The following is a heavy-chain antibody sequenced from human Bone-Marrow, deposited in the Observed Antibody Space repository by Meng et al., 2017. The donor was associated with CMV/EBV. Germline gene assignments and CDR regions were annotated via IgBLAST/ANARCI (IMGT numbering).Heavy chain of an antibody. V-gene: IGHV4-59*01. Sequence: SYYWSWMRQTPGNRLEWIGYIYYSGDTDYNPSLKSRVTMSLDRSKNLFSLKLSSVTAADTAVYYCGRGGPTYYYDSSGYQPPGLDYWGQGTLVTVSS. CDR2: IYYSGDT. CDR3: GRGGPTYYYDSSGYQPPGLDY. D-gene: IGHD3-22*01. CDR1: SYY. J-gene: IGHJ4*02.